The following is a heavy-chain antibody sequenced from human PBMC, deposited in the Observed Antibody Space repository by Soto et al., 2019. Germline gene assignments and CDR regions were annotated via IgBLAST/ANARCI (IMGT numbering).Heavy chain of an antibody. CDR3: ARGADGDIVVVVAATDPYFDY. CDR1: GRAISICSHY. J-gene: IGHJ4*02. CDR2: IYYSGST. Sequence: SAVLSHPYNVTGRAISICSHYPLRLRQPPGKGLEWIGSIYYSGSTYYNPSLKSRVTISVDTSKNQFSLKLSSVTAADTAVYYCARGADGDIVVVVAATDPYFDYWGQG. V-gene: IGHV4-39*01. D-gene: IGHD2-15*01.